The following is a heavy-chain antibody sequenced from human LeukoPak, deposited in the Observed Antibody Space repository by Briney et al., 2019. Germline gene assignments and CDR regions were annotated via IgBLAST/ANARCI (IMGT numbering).Heavy chain of an antibody. D-gene: IGHD5-18*01. J-gene: IGHJ6*02. CDR3: ARCGGYSYGYYYYYGMDV. CDR1: GFTFSSYG. V-gene: IGHV3-30*03. CDR2: ISYDGSNE. Sequence: GGSLRLSCAASGFTFSSYGMHWVRQAPGKGLEWVALISYDGSNEYYADSVRGRFTISRDNSKFTLYMQMNSLRAEDTAVYYCARCGGYSYGYYYYYGMDVWGQGTTVTVSS.